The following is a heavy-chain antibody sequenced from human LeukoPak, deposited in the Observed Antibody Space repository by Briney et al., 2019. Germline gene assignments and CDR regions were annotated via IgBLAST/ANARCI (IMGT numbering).Heavy chain of an antibody. J-gene: IGHJ1*01. CDR1: GGSISNYY. CDR2: IYYSGST. Sequence: SETLSLTCTVSGGSISNYYWSWIRQPPGKGLEWIGYIYYSGSTNYNPSLKSRVTISVDTSKNQFSLKLSSVTAADTAVYYCARVVAARGTVYFQHWGQGTLVTVSS. V-gene: IGHV4-59*01. CDR3: ARVVAARGTVYFQH. D-gene: IGHD6-13*01.